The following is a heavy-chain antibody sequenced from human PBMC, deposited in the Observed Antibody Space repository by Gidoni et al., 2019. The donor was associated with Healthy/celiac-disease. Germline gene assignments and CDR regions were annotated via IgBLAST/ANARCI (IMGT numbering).Heavy chain of an antibody. D-gene: IGHD6-13*01. CDR2: IYYSGST. CDR1: GGSIRSSSYY. V-gene: IGHV4-39*01. Sequence: QLQLQESGPGLVKPSETLSLTCTVSGGSIRSSSYYWGWIRQPPGKGLEWIGSIYYSGSTYYNPSLKSRVTISVDTSKNQFSLKLSSVTAADTAVYYCARHYPVVGEAAAGPLGYWGQGTLVTVSS. CDR3: ARHYPVVGEAAAGPLGY. J-gene: IGHJ4*02.